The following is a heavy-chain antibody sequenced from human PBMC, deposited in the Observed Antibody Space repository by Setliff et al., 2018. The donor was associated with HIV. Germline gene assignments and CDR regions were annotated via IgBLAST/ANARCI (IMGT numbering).Heavy chain of an antibody. V-gene: IGHV3-23*01. CDR1: GGSFSGYY. CDR2: ISGSGGST. J-gene: IGHJ1*01. Sequence: ETLSLTCAVYGGSFSGYYWSWVRQAPGKGLEWVSAISGSGGSTYYADNVEGRFIISRDNSQNTLYLQMNSLTAEDTAIYYCAKRDYEDSTSYAPFFQYWGQGTLVTVSS. CDR3: AKRDYEDSTSYAPFFQY. D-gene: IGHD2-2*01.